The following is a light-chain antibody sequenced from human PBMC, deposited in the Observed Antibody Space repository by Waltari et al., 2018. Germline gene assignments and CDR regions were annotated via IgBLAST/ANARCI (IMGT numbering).Light chain of an antibody. Sequence: QSVLTQPPSVSGAPGQRVTFSCTGSSSNIGSAYDVNWYQQVPGTAPKLLIYDSTNRPSGVPDRCSGSKSGTSASLAITGLQAEDEADYCCQSYDISLSGWVFGGGTKLTVL. CDR2: DST. CDR3: QSYDISLSGWV. CDR1: SSNIGSAYD. V-gene: IGLV1-40*01. J-gene: IGLJ3*02.